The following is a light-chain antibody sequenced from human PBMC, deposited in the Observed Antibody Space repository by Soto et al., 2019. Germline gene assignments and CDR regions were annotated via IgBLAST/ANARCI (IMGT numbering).Light chain of an antibody. CDR1: QSVSSY. V-gene: IGKV3-11*01. Sequence: EIVLTQSPATLSLSPGERATLSCRASQSVSSYLAWYQQKPVQAPRLLIYDASNRATGIPARFSGSGAVTDFTLTISSLEPEDFPVYYCQQRSNWPRTFGQGTKVEIK. CDR2: DAS. CDR3: QQRSNWPRT. J-gene: IGKJ1*01.